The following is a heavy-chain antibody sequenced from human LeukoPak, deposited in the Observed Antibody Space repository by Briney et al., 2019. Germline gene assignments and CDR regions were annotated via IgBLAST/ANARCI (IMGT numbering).Heavy chain of an antibody. Sequence: ASVKVSCKVSGYTITELSMHSVRQAPGKGLEWMGGFDPEDGETIYARKFQGRVTMTEDTSTDTAYMELSSLRSEDTTVYYCATSFTGDYGDYGNYFDYWGQGTLVTVSS. J-gene: IGHJ4*02. CDR3: ATSFTGDYGDYGNYFDY. D-gene: IGHD4-17*01. CDR2: FDPEDGET. CDR1: GYTITELS. V-gene: IGHV1-24*01.